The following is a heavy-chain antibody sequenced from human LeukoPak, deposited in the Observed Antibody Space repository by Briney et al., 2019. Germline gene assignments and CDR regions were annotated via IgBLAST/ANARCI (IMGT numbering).Heavy chain of an antibody. J-gene: IGHJ4*02. CDR3: AKDLITVTTVNYQDY. Sequence: GGSLRLSCAASGFTFSSYGMHWVRQAPGKGLEWVAFIRYDGSNKYYADSVKGRFTISRDNSKNTLYLQMNSLRAEDTAVYYCAKDLITVTTVNYQDYWGQGTLVTVSS. D-gene: IGHD4-17*01. CDR1: GFTFSSYG. CDR2: IRYDGSNK. V-gene: IGHV3-30*02.